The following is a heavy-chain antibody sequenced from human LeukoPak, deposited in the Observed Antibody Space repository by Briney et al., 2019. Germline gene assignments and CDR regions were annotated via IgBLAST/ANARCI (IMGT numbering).Heavy chain of an antibody. CDR3: AKSGGLHYYDSSGYRDVSRFRREFDY. V-gene: IGHV4-39*07. Sequence: PSETLSLTCSVYGGSISSRSYYWSWIRQPPGKGLEWIGEINHSGSTNYNPSLKSRVTISVDTSKNQFSLKLSSVTAADTAVYYCAKSGGLHYYDSSGYRDVSRFRREFDYWGQGTLVTVSS. D-gene: IGHD3-22*01. CDR1: GGSISSRSYY. J-gene: IGHJ4*02. CDR2: INHSGST.